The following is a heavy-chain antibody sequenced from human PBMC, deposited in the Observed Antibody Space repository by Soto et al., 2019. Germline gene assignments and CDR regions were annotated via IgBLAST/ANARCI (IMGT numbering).Heavy chain of an antibody. V-gene: IGHV3-33*01. CDR2: IWYDGSNK. D-gene: IGHD6-13*01. CDR3: ARDPAAAGTEFIDY. CDR1: GFTFSSYG. Sequence: GGSLRLSCAASGFTFSSYGMHWVRQAPGKGLEWVAVIWYDGSNKYYADSVKGRFTISRDNSKNTLYLQMNSLRAEDTAVYYCARDPAAAGTEFIDYWVQGTLVTVSS. J-gene: IGHJ4*02.